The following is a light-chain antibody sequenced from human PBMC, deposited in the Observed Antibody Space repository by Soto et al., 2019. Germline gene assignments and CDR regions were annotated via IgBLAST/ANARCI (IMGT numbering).Light chain of an antibody. Sequence: QSVLTQPASVSGSPGQSITISCTGTSSDVGGCNYVSWYQQHPGKAPKLMIYEVSNRPSGVSNRFSGSKSGNTASLTISGLQAEDEGDYFCSSYGSTSTRYVFGTGTKLTVL. CDR1: SSDVGGCNY. V-gene: IGLV2-14*01. CDR2: EVS. CDR3: SSYGSTSTRYV. J-gene: IGLJ1*01.